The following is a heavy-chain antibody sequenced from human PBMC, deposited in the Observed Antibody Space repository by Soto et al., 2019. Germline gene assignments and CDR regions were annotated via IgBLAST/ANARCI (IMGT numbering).Heavy chain of an antibody. J-gene: IGHJ6*02. V-gene: IGHV1-8*02. CDR1: GXTFSSYA. Sequence: ASVKVSCKASGXTFSSYAISWVRQAPGQGLEWMGWMNPNSGNTGYAQKFQGRVTMTRNTSISTAYMELSSLRSEDTAVYYCATXTAMVHYYYXXXDVXGQGTTVTVSS. CDR3: ATXTAMVHYYYXXXDV. CDR2: MNPNSGNT. D-gene: IGHD5-18*01.